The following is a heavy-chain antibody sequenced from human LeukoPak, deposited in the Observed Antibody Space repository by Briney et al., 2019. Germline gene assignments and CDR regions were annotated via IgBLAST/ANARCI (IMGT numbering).Heavy chain of an antibody. CDR3: ARDPFYCSSTSCYYFDY. CDR2: ISSSSSTI. V-gene: IGHV3-48*04. D-gene: IGHD2-2*01. J-gene: IGHJ4*02. CDR1: GFTFSSYS. Sequence: GGSLRLSCAVSGFTFSSYSMNWVRQAPGKGLEWVSYISSSSSTIYYADSVKGRFTISRDNAKNSLYLQMNSLRAEDTAVYYCARDPFYCSSTSCYYFDYWGQGTLVTVSS.